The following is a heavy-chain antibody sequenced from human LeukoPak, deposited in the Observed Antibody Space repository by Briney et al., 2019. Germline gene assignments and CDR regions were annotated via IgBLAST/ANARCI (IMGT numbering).Heavy chain of an antibody. CDR1: GDSLTISSYY. Sequence: KTSETLSLTCTVSGDSLTISSYYWTWIRQHPGKGLEWIGYIHPSGSTDYNPSLKSRLTMSLDTSQNQFSLKLTSVTAADTAIYYCAGGLDGFKTGHWGQGTLVTVSS. J-gene: IGHJ4*02. D-gene: IGHD5-24*01. CDR3: AGGLDGFKTGH. V-gene: IGHV4-31*03. CDR2: IHPSGST.